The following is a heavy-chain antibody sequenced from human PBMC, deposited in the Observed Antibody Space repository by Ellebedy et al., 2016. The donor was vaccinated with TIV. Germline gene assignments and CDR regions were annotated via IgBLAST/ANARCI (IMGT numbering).Heavy chain of an antibody. CDR2: PVGSGGSS. CDR1: GFTFSDYA. Sequence: GESLKISCAASGFTFSDYAMNWVRQAPGKGLEWVSGPVGSGGSSDFADSVKGRFTISRDNSKNTVYLQMNSLRAEDTAIYFCAKSMRAGWHLLRWNGMDVWGQGTTVIVSS. CDR3: AKSMRAGWHLLRWNGMDV. J-gene: IGHJ6*02. D-gene: IGHD4-23*01. V-gene: IGHV3-23*01.